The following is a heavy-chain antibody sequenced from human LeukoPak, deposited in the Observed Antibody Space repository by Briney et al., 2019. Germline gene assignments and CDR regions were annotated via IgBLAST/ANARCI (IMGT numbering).Heavy chain of an antibody. D-gene: IGHD2-15*01. J-gene: IGHJ4*02. Sequence: GGSLKISCKGAGSRFTSYWIGRVRQMPGKGLEGMGIIYPGDSDTRYSPTLQGQVTISADKSISTAYLQWSSLKASDTAMYYCARLYCSGGSCYQYLHYWGQGTLVTVSS. V-gene: IGHV5-51*01. CDR1: GSRFTSYW. CDR2: IYPGDSDT. CDR3: ARLYCSGGSCYQYLHY.